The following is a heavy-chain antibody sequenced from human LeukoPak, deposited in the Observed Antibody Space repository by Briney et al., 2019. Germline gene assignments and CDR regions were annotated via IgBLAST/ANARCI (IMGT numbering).Heavy chain of an antibody. CDR3: SRGYSGGFDY. Sequence: TGGSLRLSCAASGFIFRDYWMHWVRQPPGKGLVWVSRITNDGSSTSHADSVKGRFTISRDNAKKTLYLQMNSLRAEDTAVYYCSRGYSGGFDYWGQGTLVTVSS. D-gene: IGHD2-15*01. CDR1: GFIFRDYW. V-gene: IGHV3-74*01. J-gene: IGHJ4*02. CDR2: ITNDGSST.